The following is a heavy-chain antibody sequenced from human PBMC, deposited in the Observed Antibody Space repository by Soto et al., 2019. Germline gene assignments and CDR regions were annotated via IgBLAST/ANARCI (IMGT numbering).Heavy chain of an antibody. CDR2: ISCNNGNI. D-gene: IGHD2-15*01. Sequence: EVQLVESGGGLVQPGRSLRLSCAASGFTFDDYGMHWVRQAPGKGLEWVSGISCNNGNIGFADSVKGRFTISRDNAKNSLYLQMNSLRVEDTAIYYCAQTLGGVVAAGDYWGQGTLVTVSS. J-gene: IGHJ4*02. CDR1: GFTFDDYG. V-gene: IGHV3-9*01. CDR3: AQTLGGVVAAGDY.